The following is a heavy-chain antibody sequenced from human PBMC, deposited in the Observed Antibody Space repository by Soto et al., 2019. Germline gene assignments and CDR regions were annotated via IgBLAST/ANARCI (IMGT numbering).Heavy chain of an antibody. CDR3: ARERIAARPGYYYMDV. Sequence: QVQLVQSGAEVKKPGASVKVSCKASGYTFTSYAMHWVRQAPGQRLEWMGGINAGNGNTKYSQKFQGRVTITRDTSASTAYMELSSLRSEDTAVYYCARERIAARPGYYYMDVWGKGTTVTVSS. CDR2: INAGNGNT. V-gene: IGHV1-3*01. D-gene: IGHD6-6*01. J-gene: IGHJ6*03. CDR1: GYTFTSYA.